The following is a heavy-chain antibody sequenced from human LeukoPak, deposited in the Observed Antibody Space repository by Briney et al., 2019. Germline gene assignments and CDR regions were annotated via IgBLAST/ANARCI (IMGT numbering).Heavy chain of an antibody. CDR2: ISHSGTT. Sequence: PSETLSLTCTVSGGSISRYYWSWMRQPAGKGLEWIGRISHSGTTNYNPSLKSRLTMSVDTSKNQFSLRLSSVTAADTAVYYCAGDSGSGDFDYWGQGTLVTVSS. J-gene: IGHJ4*02. CDR1: GGSISRYY. CDR3: AGDSGSGDFDY. V-gene: IGHV4-4*07. D-gene: IGHD3-10*01.